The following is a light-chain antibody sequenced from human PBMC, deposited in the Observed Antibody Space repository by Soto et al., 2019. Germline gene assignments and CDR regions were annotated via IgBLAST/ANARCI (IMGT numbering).Light chain of an antibody. Sequence: QSVLTQPPSVSGAPGQRVTISCTGSSSNIGAGYDVHWYQQLPGTAPKLLIYGNTNRPSGVPDRFSGSKSGTSASQAITGLQAEDEADYYCQSYDSSRSGYVFGTGTKGTV. V-gene: IGLV1-40*01. CDR1: SSNIGAGYD. CDR2: GNT. CDR3: QSYDSSRSGYV. J-gene: IGLJ1*01.